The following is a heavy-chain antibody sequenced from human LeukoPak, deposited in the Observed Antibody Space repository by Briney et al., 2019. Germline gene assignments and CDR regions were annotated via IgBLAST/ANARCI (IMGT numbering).Heavy chain of an antibody. CDR1: GFTFSSFA. D-gene: IGHD4-17*01. CDR3: TKDPNGDYVGAFDP. V-gene: IGHV3-23*01. J-gene: IGHJ5*02. CDR2: ITGSHGRT. Sequence: GGSLRLSCKASGFTFSSFAMTWFRQPPGKGLEWVSSITGSHGRTYNTDSVKGRFTISRDNSQNTLYLQMNSLRAEDTAVYYCTKDPNGDYVGAFDPWGQGTLVTVSS.